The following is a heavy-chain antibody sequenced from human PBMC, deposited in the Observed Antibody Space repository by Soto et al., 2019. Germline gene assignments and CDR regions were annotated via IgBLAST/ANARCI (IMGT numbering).Heavy chain of an antibody. CDR3: ASFPQEMAKGHAFDI. Sequence: SETLSLTCSVSGGSIRSFYWNWIRQPPGKGLEWIGYIFHSGNTNYNPSLKSRVTMSVDSSKSQISLSLSSVTAADTALYYRASFPQEMAKGHAFDIWGQGTMVAVSS. CDR2: IFHSGNT. CDR1: GGSIRSFY. D-gene: IGHD5-12*01. V-gene: IGHV4-59*01. J-gene: IGHJ3*02.